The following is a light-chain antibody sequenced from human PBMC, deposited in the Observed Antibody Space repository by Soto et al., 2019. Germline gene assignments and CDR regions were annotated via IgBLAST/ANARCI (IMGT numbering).Light chain of an antibody. J-gene: IGKJ4*01. Sequence: PGERATLSCRASQSVSSNLAWYQQKPGQAPRLLIYDASNRATGTPARFSGSGSGTDFTLTISSLEPEDFAVYYCQQRETFGGGTKVDIK. CDR1: QSVSSN. CDR3: QQRET. CDR2: DAS. V-gene: IGKV3-11*01.